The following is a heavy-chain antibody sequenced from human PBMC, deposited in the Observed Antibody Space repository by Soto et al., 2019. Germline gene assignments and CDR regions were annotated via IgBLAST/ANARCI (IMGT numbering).Heavy chain of an antibody. CDR3: ARAPLYYGSVSD. D-gene: IGHD3-10*01. V-gene: IGHV1-3*01. Sequence: GASVKVSCKASGYTFTRYAMHWVRQAPGQRLEWMGWINAGNGNTKYSQKFQGRVTITRDTSASTAYMELSSLRSEDTAVYYCARAPLYYGSVSDWGQGTLVTVSS. CDR2: INAGNGNT. CDR1: GYTFTRYA. J-gene: IGHJ4*02.